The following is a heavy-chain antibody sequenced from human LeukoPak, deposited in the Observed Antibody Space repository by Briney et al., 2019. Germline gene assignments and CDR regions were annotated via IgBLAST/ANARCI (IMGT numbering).Heavy chain of an antibody. CDR1: GGSNSSDHYY. J-gene: IGHJ2*01. Sequence: KPSATLSLTCTVSGGSNSSDHYYWGWIRQPPGKGLEWIGSIYYSGNSYYNPSLKSRVTMSVDTSKNQFSLKVSSVTAADTAVYYCAGPAGTYWYFDLWGRGTLVTVSS. D-gene: IGHD1-26*01. CDR3: AGPAGTYWYFDL. CDR2: IYYSGNS. V-gene: IGHV4-39*07.